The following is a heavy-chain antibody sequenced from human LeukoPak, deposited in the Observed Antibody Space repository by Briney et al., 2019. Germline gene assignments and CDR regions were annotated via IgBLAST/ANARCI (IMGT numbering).Heavy chain of an antibody. Sequence: GGSLRLSCAASGFTFSSYSMNWVRQAPGKGQEWVSSISSSSYIYYADSVKGRFTISRDNAKNSLYLQMNSLRAEDTAVYYCARGAVPAAIFGYYYYYMDVWGKGTTVTVSS. J-gene: IGHJ6*03. CDR3: ARGAVPAAIFGYYYYYMDV. CDR1: GFTFSSYS. CDR2: ISSSSYI. V-gene: IGHV3-21*01. D-gene: IGHD2-2*02.